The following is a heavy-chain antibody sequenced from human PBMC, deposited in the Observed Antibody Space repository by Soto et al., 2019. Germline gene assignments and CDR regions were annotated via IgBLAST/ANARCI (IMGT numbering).Heavy chain of an antibody. CDR3: VRERGLSSFYGMDV. J-gene: IGHJ6*02. CDR2: ITSSSGHI. Sequence: LRLSCEASGFTLTTYTMNWVRQASGKGLEWASSITSSSGHIYYADSVKGRFTISRDNARNSLYLQMNSLRAEDTAVYYCVRERGLSSFYGMDVWGQGTTVTVSS. D-gene: IGHD3-10*01. V-gene: IGHV3-21*01. CDR1: GFTLTTYT.